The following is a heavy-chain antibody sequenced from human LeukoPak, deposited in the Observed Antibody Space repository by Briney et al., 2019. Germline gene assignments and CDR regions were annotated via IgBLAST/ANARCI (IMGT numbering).Heavy chain of an antibody. CDR3: ARLGSGYYLGDY. V-gene: IGHV1-46*01. J-gene: IGHJ4*02. D-gene: IGHD3-3*01. CDR1: GYTFTSYY. Sequence: ASVKVSCKASGYTFTSYYMHWVRQAPGQGLEWMGITNPSGGSTSYAQKFQGRVTMTRDMSTSTVYMELSSLRSEDTAVYYCARLGSGYYLGDYWGQGTLVTVSS. CDR2: TNPSGGST.